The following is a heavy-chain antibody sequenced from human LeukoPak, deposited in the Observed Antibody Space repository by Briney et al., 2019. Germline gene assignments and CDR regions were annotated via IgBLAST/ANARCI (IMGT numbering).Heavy chain of an antibody. D-gene: IGHD2-15*01. CDR3: AKDLLKESTGGSSDY. Sequence: GGSLRLSCAASGFTFSSYAMSWVRQAPGKGLEWVSAISGSGGSTYYADSVKGRFTISRDNSKNTLYLQMNRLRAEDTAVYYCAKDLLKESTGGSSDYWGQGTLVTVSS. CDR2: ISGSGGST. J-gene: IGHJ4*02. V-gene: IGHV3-23*01. CDR1: GFTFSSYA.